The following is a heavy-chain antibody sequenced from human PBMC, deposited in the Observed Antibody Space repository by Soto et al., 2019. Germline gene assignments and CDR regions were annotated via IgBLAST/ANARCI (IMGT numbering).Heavy chain of an antibody. V-gene: IGHV3-23*01. J-gene: IGHJ4*02. CDR3: AKDQWSSSGH. CDR1: GFTFSTNA. D-gene: IGHD3-22*01. CDR2: IGGSGVRT. Sequence: GGSLRLSCAASGFTFSTNAMSWVRQVPGKGLEWVSGIGGSGVRTYYADSVKGRFTISRDNSKNTLYLEMNSLRVEDTAVYYCAKDQWSSSGHWGKGTQVTVSS.